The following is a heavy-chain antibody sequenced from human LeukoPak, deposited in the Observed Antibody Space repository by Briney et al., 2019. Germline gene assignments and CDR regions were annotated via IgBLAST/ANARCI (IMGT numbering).Heavy chain of an antibody. Sequence: GASVKVSCKASGYTFTSYYMHWVRQAPGQGLEWMGIINPSGGSTAYAQKFQGRVTMTRDTSTSTAYMELSSLRSDDTAVYYCARDVARYYFDYWGQGTLVTVSS. D-gene: IGHD5-12*01. J-gene: IGHJ4*02. CDR3: ARDVARYYFDY. CDR1: GYTFTSYY. V-gene: IGHV1-46*01. CDR2: INPSGGST.